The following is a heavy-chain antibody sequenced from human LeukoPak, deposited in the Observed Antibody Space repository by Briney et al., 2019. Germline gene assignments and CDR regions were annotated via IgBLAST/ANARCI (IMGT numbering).Heavy chain of an antibody. CDR3: AKMVREFYTISYYFDY. D-gene: IGHD2-8*01. Sequence: GGSLRPSCAASGFTFSGYAMNWVRQAPGKGLEWVSGISGSGAGTCYADSVKGRFTISRDNSKNTLYLQMNSLRADDTAVYYCAKMVREFYTISYYFDYWGQGTLVTVSS. V-gene: IGHV3-23*01. CDR2: ISGSGAGT. J-gene: IGHJ4*02. CDR1: GFTFSGYA.